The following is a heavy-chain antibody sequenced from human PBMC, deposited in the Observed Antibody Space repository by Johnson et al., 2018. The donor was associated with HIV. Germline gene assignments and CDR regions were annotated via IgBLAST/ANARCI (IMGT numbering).Heavy chain of an antibody. CDR2: IYSGGSR. V-gene: IGHV3-66*01. J-gene: IGHJ3*02. CDR1: GFTFSNYW. CDR3: ARAVLWFGDHVFDM. D-gene: IGHD3-10*01. Sequence: VQLVESGGGLVKPGGSLRLSCAASGFTFSNYWMSWVRQAPGKGLEWVSVIYSGGSRHYRDSVKGRFTVSRDSSRNTVYLQMNSLRAEDTAVYYCARAVLWFGDHVFDMWGQGTMVTVSS.